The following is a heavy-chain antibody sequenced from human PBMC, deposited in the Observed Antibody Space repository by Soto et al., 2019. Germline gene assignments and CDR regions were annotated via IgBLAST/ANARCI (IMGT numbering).Heavy chain of an antibody. D-gene: IGHD2-15*01. J-gene: IGHJ6*02. CDR1: GGSFSGYY. CDR2: INHSGST. Sequence: KSSETLSLTCAVYGGSFSGYYWSWIRQPPGKGLEWIGEINHSGSTNYNPSLKSRVTISVDTSKNQFSLKLSSVTAADTAVYYCARGGSGYCSGGSCYRLNYYYYGMDVWGQGTTVTVSS. CDR3: ARGGSGYCSGGSCYRLNYYYYGMDV. V-gene: IGHV4-34*01.